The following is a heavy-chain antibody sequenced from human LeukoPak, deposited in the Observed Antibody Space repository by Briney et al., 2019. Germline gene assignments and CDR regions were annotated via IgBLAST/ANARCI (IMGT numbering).Heavy chain of an antibody. V-gene: IGHV6-1*01. J-gene: IGHJ4*02. CDR1: GDSVSRNSVA. D-gene: IGHD4-11*01. Sequence: SQTLSLTCAISGDSVSRNSVAWNWIRQSPSRGLEWLGRTYYRSKWYNDYALFVESRITINPDTSKNQFSLQLNSVTHADTAVYYCARDHDYGNFGTYADYWGQGTLVTVSS. CDR2: TYYRSKWYN. CDR3: ARDHDYGNFGTYADY.